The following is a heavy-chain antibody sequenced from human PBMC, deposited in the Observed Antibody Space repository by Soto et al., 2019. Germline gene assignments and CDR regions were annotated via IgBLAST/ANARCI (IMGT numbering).Heavy chain of an antibody. V-gene: IGHV4-39*01. CDR2: IDDSGST. D-gene: IGHD1-1*01. CDR1: SGTISSRSHY. CDR3: ARQGRNTRIVLIKHYATDF. J-gene: IGHJ6*02. Sequence: PSETLSLTCTVSSGTISSRSHYWAWIRQPPGEGLEWIGVIDDSGSTHYSESLKSRVTISVDTSKNQFSLKVSSVTATDTAAYYCARQGRNTRIVLIKHYATDFWGQGTAVTVSS.